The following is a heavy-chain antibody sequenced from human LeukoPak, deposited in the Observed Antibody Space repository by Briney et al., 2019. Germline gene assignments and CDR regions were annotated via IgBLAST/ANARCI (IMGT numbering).Heavy chain of an antibody. D-gene: IGHD2-2*01. J-gene: IGHJ5*02. CDR3: AKYQLLSVGRNWFDP. CDR2: IKQDGSEK. V-gene: IGHV3-7*01. CDR1: GFTFSSCW. Sequence: GGSLRLSCAASGFTFSSCWMSWVRQAPGKGLEWVANIKQDGSEKYYVDSVKGRFTISRDNAKNSLYLQMNSLRAEDTAVYYCAKYQLLSVGRNWFDPWGQGTLVTVSS.